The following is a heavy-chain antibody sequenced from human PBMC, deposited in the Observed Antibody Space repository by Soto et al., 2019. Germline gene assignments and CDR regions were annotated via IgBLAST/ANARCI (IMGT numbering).Heavy chain of an antibody. CDR3: AKRVESSSSPDYFDY. J-gene: IGHJ4*02. V-gene: IGHV3-23*01. D-gene: IGHD6-13*01. CDR2: ISESGGDT. Sequence: GGSLRLSCAASGFTFSSYTMAWIRQAPGKGLEWVSAISESGGDTYYADSVKGRFTVSRDNSKNTLYLQMNSLRAEDTAVYYCAKRVESSSSPDYFDYWGQGAQVTVSS. CDR1: GFTFSSYT.